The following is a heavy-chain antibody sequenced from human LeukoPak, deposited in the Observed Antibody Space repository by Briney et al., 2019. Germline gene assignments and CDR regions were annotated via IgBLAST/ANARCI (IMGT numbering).Heavy chain of an antibody. D-gene: IGHD2-8*02. Sequence: PGGSLRLSCAASGLPFSDYELNWVRQAPGKGLEWLSWISGGGSTYYNADSVGGRFTISRDNARNSLYLQMDSLRSEDTAIYYCRQKPMETGGASPIDYWAQGTWSPSPQ. J-gene: IGHJ4*02. CDR3: RQKPMETGGASPIDY. V-gene: IGHV3-48*03. CDR2: ISGGGSTY. CDR1: GLPFSDYE.